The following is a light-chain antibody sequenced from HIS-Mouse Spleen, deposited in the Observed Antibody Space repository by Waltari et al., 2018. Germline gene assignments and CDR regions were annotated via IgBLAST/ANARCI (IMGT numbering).Light chain of an antibody. CDR2: EDS. CDR1: TLPQKY. J-gene: IGLJ2*01. Sequence: SYELTQPPSVSVSPGQTARITCPGDTLPQKYAYWYQQKSGQALVLVIYEDSNRPSGIPERFSGSSSGTMATLTISGAQVEDEADYYCYSTDSSGNHRVFGGGTKLTVL. V-gene: IGLV3-10*01. CDR3: YSTDSSGNHRV.